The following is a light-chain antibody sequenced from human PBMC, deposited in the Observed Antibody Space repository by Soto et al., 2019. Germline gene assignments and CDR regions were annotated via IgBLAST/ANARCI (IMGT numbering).Light chain of an antibody. CDR3: QQRSNWPPIT. Sequence: EIVLTQSPGTLSLSPGDRATLSCRASQSVSSSYLAWYQQKPGQAPRLLIYGVSSRATGIPDRFSGSGSGTDFTLTISRLEPEDFAIYYCQQRSNWPPITFGQGTRLEI. CDR1: QSVSSSY. J-gene: IGKJ5*01. V-gene: IGKV3D-20*02. CDR2: GVS.